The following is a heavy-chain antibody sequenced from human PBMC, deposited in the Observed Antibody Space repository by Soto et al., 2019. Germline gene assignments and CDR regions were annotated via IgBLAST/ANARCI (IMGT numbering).Heavy chain of an antibody. D-gene: IGHD3-22*01. CDR1: GFSLSTGGMG. V-gene: IGHV2-70*12. CDR3: ARNTLFSGYYYIDY. CDR2: INWDNNE. Sequence: SGPTLVNPTQTLTLTCTFSGFSLSTGGMGVGWIRQPPGKALEWLALINWDNNEYYNPSLKTRLTISRDTSKNQVVLTMTNVDPVVSSTYYCARNTLFSGYYYIDYWGQGTLVTVSS. J-gene: IGHJ4*02.